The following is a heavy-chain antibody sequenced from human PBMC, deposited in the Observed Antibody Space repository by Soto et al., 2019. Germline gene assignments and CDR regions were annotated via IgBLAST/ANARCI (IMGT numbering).Heavy chain of an antibody. CDR3: ARRTMGNYYYMDV. J-gene: IGHJ6*03. V-gene: IGHV3-11*01. Sequence: QVQLVESGGGLVKPGGSLRLSCVASGFTLSDYYMSWIRQAPGKGLEWVSYISSSGTSDNYADPVKGPFTISRDNAKNSLFLQMNGLRAEDTAVYYCARRTMGNYYYMDVWGKGTTVTVSS. D-gene: IGHD3-10*01. CDR2: ISSSGTSD. CDR1: GFTLSDYY.